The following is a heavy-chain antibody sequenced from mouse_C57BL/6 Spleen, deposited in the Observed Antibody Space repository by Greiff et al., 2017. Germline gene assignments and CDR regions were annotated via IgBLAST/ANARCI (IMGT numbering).Heavy chain of an antibody. CDR1: GYTFTDYE. J-gene: IGHJ3*01. CDR2: IAPETGGT. D-gene: IGHD2-2*01. V-gene: IGHV1-15*01. CDR3: TRAMVREGFAY. Sequence: QVQLQQSGAELVRPGASVTLSCKASGYTFTDYEMHWVKQTPVHGLEWIGAIAPETGGTAYNQKFKGKAILTADKSSSTAYMELRSLTSETSAVYYCTRAMVREGFAYGGQGTLVTVSA.